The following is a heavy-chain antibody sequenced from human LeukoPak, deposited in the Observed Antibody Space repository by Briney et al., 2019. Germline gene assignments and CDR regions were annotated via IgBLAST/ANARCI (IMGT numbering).Heavy chain of an antibody. CDR1: GSPFTSYD. V-gene: IGHV1-8*01. CDR2: INPNSGNT. Sequence: PGASVKFSCKASGSPFTSYDINWVRQATGQGLEWMGWINPNSGNTGYAQKFQGRVTMTRNTSISTAYMELSSLRSEDTAVYYCARAGYCSGGSCYRVYYFDYWGQGTLVTVSS. CDR3: ARAGYCSGGSCYRVYYFDY. J-gene: IGHJ4*02. D-gene: IGHD2-15*01.